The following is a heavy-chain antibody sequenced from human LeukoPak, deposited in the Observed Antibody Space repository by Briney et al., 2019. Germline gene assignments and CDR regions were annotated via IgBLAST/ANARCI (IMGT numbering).Heavy chain of an antibody. V-gene: IGHV3-23*01. CDR2: ISANGGNT. D-gene: IGHD1-26*01. J-gene: IGHJ4*02. CDR3: ARVTGNSATYPIFDY. Sequence: GGSLRLSCAASGFTFSEYATTWVRQAPGKGLEWVSSISANGGNTYYADSVRGRFTISRDNSKNTLYLQMNSLRDDDTAVYYCARVTGNSATYPIFDYWGQGTLVTVSS. CDR1: GFTFSEYA.